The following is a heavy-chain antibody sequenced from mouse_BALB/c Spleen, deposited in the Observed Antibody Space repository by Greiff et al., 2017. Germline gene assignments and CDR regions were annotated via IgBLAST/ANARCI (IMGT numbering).Heavy chain of an antibody. CDR2: IYPGGGYT. J-gene: IGHJ4*01. CDR1: GYTFTNYW. V-gene: IGHV1-63*02. D-gene: IGHD1-1*01. CDR3: ARFATLVDYYAMDY. Sequence: VKLVESGAELVRPGTSVKMSCKAAGYTFTNYWIGWINQRPGHGLEWIGDIYPGGGYTNYNENFKGKATLTADTSSRIAYMQLSSLTSEDSAIYFCARFATLVDYYAMDYWGQGTSVTVSS.